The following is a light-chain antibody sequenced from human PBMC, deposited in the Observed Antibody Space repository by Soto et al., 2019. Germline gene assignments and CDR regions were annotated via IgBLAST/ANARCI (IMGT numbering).Light chain of an antibody. J-gene: IGKJ4*01. CDR2: GAS. Sequence: EILLTQSPGTLSLSPGERATLSCRASQSLSSSYLAWYQQKPGQAPRLLIYGASSRATDIPDRFSGSGSGTDFTLTISRLEPEDFAVYYCQQYGGSRLTFGGGTKVEIK. CDR1: QSLSSSY. CDR3: QQYGGSRLT. V-gene: IGKV3-20*01.